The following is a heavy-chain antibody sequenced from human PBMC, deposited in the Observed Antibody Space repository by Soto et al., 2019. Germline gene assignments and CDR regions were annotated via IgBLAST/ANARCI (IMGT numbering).Heavy chain of an antibody. CDR2: ISYRGST. CDR1: GGSISSNIYY. CDR3: AILGSVYYDGSAYY. V-gene: IGHV4-39*01. Sequence: SETLSLTCSVSGGSISSNIYYWAWIRQPPGKGLEWIGTISYRGSTSYNPSLKSRVTISVDTSKNQFSLRLDSVTAADTAVYYCAILGSVYYDGSAYYWGRGTLVTVSS. J-gene: IGHJ4*02. D-gene: IGHD3-22*01.